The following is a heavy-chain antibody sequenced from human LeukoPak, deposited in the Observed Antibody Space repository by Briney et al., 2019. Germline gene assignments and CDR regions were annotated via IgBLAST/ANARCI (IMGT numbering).Heavy chain of an antibody. D-gene: IGHD6-13*01. CDR2: ISSSDRTI. V-gene: IGHV3-48*03. CDR1: GFIFRSYE. CDR3: AGDTAAGPKIYYFDY. Sequence: PGGSLRLSCAASGFIFRSYEMNWVRQAPGKGLEWVSYISSSDRTIYYADSVKGRFTISRDNSKNTLYLQMNSLRAEDTAVYYCAGDTAAGPKIYYFDYWGQGTLVTVSS. J-gene: IGHJ4*02.